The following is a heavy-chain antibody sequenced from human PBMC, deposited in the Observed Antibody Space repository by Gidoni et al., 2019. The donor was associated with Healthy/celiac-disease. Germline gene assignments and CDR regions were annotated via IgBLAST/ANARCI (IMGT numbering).Heavy chain of an antibody. CDR3: ALDNGNYSETSYSYYGMDV. Sequence: QVQLVQSGAEVKKPGASVKVSCKASGYTFTSYYMHWVRQAPGQGLEWMGIINPSGGSTSSAQQFQGRVTMTRDTSTSTVYMELSSLRSEDTAVYYCALDNGNYSETSYSYYGMDVWGQGTTVTVSS. V-gene: IGHV1-46*01. D-gene: IGHD2-2*03. J-gene: IGHJ6*02. CDR2: INPSGGST. CDR1: GYTFTSYY.